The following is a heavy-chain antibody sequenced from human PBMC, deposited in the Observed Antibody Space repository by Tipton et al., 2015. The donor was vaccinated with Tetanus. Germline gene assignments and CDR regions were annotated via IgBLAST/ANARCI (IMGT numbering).Heavy chain of an antibody. CDR3: ARDRGDYIYYGMDV. D-gene: IGHD3-22*01. CDR2: IDPNSGGT. V-gene: IGHV1-2*02. Sequence: QVQLVQSGAEMKKPGASVKVSCKASGYTFTGYYIYWVRQAPRQGLEWMGWIDPNSGGTVYAQKFQGRVPMTRDTSISTAYMELRSLRFDDTAVYYCARDRGDYIYYGMDVWGPGTTVTVS. J-gene: IGHJ6*02. CDR1: GYTFTGYY.